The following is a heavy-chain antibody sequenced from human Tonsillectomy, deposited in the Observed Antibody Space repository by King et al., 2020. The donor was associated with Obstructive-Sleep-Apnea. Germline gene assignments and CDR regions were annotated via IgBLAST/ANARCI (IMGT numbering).Heavy chain of an antibody. CDR1: GFTFSSYS. Sequence: VQLVESGGGLVKPGGSLRLSCAASGFTFSSYSMNWVRQAPGKGLEWVSSISSSSSYIYYADSVKGRFTISRDNAKNSLYLQMNSLRAEDTAVYYCARDSSYTATFAYWGQGTLVTVSS. V-gene: IGHV3-21*01. CDR2: ISSSSSYI. CDR3: ARDSSYTATFAY. D-gene: IGHD5-18*01. J-gene: IGHJ4*02.